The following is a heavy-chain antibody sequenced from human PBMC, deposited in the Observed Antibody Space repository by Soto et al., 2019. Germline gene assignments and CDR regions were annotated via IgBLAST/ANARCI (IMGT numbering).Heavy chain of an antibody. J-gene: IGHJ5*02. Sequence: ASVKVSCKASGYTFTSYDINWVRQATGQGLEWMGWMNPNSGNTGNAQKFQGRVTMTGNNSISTAYMELSSLGSEDTDGYYCAGGWGPYSSSSGWFDPWGQGTLVTVSS. CDR3: AGGWGPYSSSSGWFDP. CDR1: GYTFTSYD. CDR2: MNPNSGNT. D-gene: IGHD6-6*01. V-gene: IGHV1-8*01.